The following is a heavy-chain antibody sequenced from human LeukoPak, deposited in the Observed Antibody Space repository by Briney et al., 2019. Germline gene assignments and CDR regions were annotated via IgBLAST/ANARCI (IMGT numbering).Heavy chain of an antibody. D-gene: IGHD3-10*01. CDR1: GGSISSYY. Sequence: PSETLSLTFTVSGGSISSYYWSWIRQPPGKGLEWIGYIYYSGSTNYNPSLKSRVTISVDTSKNQFSLKLSSVTAADTAVYYCARAAVRGVVDYWGQGTLVTVSS. CDR3: ARAAVRGVVDY. J-gene: IGHJ4*02. V-gene: IGHV4-59*01. CDR2: IYYSGST.